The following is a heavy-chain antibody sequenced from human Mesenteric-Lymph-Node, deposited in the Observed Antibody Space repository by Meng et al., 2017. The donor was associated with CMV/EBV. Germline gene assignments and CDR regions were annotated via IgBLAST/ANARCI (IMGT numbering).Heavy chain of an antibody. CDR2: IDYSGST. Sequence: CTASGGSISSYYWSWIRQPPGKGLEYIGHIDYSGSTDYNPSLKSRVTISVDTSKNQFSLNLTSVTAADTAVYYCAREGAMDPDAFDVWGQGTVVTVSS. CDR3: AREGAMDPDAFDV. CDR1: GGSISSYY. V-gene: IGHV4-59*01. D-gene: IGHD5-18*01. J-gene: IGHJ3*01.